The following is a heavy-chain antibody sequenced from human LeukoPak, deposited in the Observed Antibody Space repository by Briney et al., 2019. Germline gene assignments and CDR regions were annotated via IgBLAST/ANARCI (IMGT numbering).Heavy chain of an antibody. CDR2: ISPTGSTT. Sequence: GGSLLLSCTASGFSFSGHWMHWARQLPGKGLVWVSRISPTGSTTSYADSVKGRFTVSRDNAKNTLYLQVNNLRAEDTAVYYCARGPNSNWSGLDFWGQGTLLTVSS. V-gene: IGHV3-74*01. J-gene: IGHJ4*02. D-gene: IGHD6-6*01. CDR1: GFSFSGHW. CDR3: ARGPNSNWSGLDF.